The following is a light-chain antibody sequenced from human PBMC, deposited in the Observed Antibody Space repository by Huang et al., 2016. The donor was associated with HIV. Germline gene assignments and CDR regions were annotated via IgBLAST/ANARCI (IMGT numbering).Light chain of an antibody. V-gene: IGKV3-20*01. J-gene: IGKJ1*01. CDR1: QSVTSGY. CDR2: GAS. CDR3: QQYGSSPWT. Sequence: EIVLTQSPGTLSLSPGERSTLSCRASQSVTSGYLAWYHQKPGQAPRLLIYGASSRATGIPDRFSDSGSGTDFTITISRLEPEDFAVYYCQQYGSSPWTFGQGTKVEIK.